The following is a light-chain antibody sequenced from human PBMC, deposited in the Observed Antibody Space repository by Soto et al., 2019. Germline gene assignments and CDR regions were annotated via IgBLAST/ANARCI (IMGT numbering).Light chain of an antibody. CDR1: SSDVGSYNV. V-gene: IGLV2-23*03. J-gene: IGLJ1*01. CDR2: EGS. CDR3: YSYTDSTTFAV. Sequence: QPASVSGSPGQSITISCTGTSSDVGSYNVVSWYQQYPGKAPKLMIYEGSKRPSGVSNRFSGSKSDNTASLTISGLQAEDEADYFCYSYTDSTTFAVFGTGTKVTVL.